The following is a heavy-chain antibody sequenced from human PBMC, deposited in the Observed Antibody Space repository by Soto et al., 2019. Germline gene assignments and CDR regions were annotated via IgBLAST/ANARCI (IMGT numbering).Heavy chain of an antibody. CDR2: ISGSGGST. CDR3: AKDLASYSSSSRLDY. CDR1: GFIFSSYA. V-gene: IGHV3-23*01. J-gene: IGHJ4*02. Sequence: EVQLLESGGGLVQPGGSLRLSCVATGFIFSSYAMSWVRQAPGKGLEWVSAISGSGGSTYYADSVKGRFTISRDNSKNTLYLQMNSLRAEDTAVYYCAKDLASYSSSSRLDYWGQGTLVTVSS. D-gene: IGHD6-6*01.